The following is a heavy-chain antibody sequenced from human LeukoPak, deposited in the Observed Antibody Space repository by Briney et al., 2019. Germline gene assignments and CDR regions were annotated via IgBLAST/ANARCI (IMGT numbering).Heavy chain of an antibody. D-gene: IGHD6-13*01. CDR2: INPNSGGT. V-gene: IGHV1-2*02. Sequence: GASVKVSCKASGYTFTGYYMHWVRQAPGQGLEWMGWINPNSGGTNYAQKFQGRVTMTRDTSISTAHMELSRLRSDDTAVYYCARDTGGSSWFFDIWGQGTMVTVSS. CDR3: ARDTGGSSWFFDI. J-gene: IGHJ3*02. CDR1: GYTFTGYY.